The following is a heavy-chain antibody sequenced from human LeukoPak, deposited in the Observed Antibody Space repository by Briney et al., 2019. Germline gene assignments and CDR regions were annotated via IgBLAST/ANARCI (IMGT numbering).Heavy chain of an antibody. CDR1: GFTFGDYA. CDR2: IRSKAYGGTT. Sequence: GGSLRLSCTASGFTFGDYAMSWVRQAPGKGLEWVGFIRSKAYGGTTEYAASVKGRFTISRDDSKSIAYLQMNSLKTEDTAVYYCSAAGIQKSKKIDYWGQGTLVTVSS. D-gene: IGHD6-13*01. CDR3: SAAGIQKSKKIDY. J-gene: IGHJ4*02. V-gene: IGHV3-49*04.